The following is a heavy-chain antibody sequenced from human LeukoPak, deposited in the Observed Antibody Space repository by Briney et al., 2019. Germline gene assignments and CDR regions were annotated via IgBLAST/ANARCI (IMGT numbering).Heavy chain of an antibody. J-gene: IGHJ4*02. CDR2: ISGSGGGT. Sequence: PGGSLRLSCAVSGLTFSSYAMSWVRQAPGKGLEWVSSISGSGGGTYYADSVKGRFTISRDNSKNTLYLQMNSLRAEDTAVYYCAKHSGSYYGFDHWGQGTLVTVSS. CDR1: GLTFSSYA. CDR3: AKHSGSYYGFDH. V-gene: IGHV3-23*01. D-gene: IGHD3-22*01.